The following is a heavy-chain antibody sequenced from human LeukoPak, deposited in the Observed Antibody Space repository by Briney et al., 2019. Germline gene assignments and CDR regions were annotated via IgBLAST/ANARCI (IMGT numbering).Heavy chain of an antibody. CDR2: LSSSGRST. CDR3: AKGSTHPGD. Sequence: GGSLRLSCAASGFIFSDYAMTWVRQTPRKGLEWVSSLSSSGRSTYYADSVKGRFTISRDNSMNTLYLQMDSLRVDDTALYFCAKGSTHPGDWGQGTLVTVSS. CDR1: GFIFSDYA. V-gene: IGHV3-23*01. J-gene: IGHJ4*02.